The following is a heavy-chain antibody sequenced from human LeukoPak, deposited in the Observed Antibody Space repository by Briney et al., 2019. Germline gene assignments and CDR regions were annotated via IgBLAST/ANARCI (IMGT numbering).Heavy chain of an antibody. CDR1: GFTFSSYW. J-gene: IGHJ6*03. CDR3: ARSLRVRGVPDYMDV. CDR2: INSDGSSI. Sequence: GGSLRLSCAASGFTFSSYWMHWVRQAPGKGLVWVSRINSDGSSIMYADSVKGRFTISRDNARNTLYLQINSLSAEDTAVYYCARSLRVRGVPDYMDVWGKGTTVTISS. V-gene: IGHV3-74*03. D-gene: IGHD3-10*01.